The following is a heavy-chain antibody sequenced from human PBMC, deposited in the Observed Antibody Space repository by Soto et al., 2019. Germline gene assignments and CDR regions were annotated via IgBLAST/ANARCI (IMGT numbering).Heavy chain of an antibody. CDR3: ARDRGAYGMGV. J-gene: IGHJ6*02. V-gene: IGHV1-18*01. CDR1: GYTFSSYG. Sequence: QVQLVQSGAEVKKPGASVKVSCKASGYTFSSYGISWVRQAPGQGLEGMGWISAYNGNTNYAQNLQRRVTMTTDPSTSTAYIELRSLRSDDPAVYYCARDRGAYGMGVWGQGTTVTVSS. D-gene: IGHD3-10*01. CDR2: ISAYNGNT.